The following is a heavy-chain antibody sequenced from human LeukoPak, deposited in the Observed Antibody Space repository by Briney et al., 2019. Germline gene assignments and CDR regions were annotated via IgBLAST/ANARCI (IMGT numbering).Heavy chain of an antibody. CDR3: AKGIQWLVRGWFDP. Sequence: GGSLRLSCAASGFTFTNYGMHWVRQAPGKGLEWVSAVRGGGDSTCYADSVKGRFTISRDNSKNTLYLQMNSLRAEDTAVYYCAKGIQWLVRGWFDPWGQGTLVTVSS. V-gene: IGHV3-23*01. J-gene: IGHJ5*02. D-gene: IGHD6-19*01. CDR1: GFTFTNYG. CDR2: VRGGGDST.